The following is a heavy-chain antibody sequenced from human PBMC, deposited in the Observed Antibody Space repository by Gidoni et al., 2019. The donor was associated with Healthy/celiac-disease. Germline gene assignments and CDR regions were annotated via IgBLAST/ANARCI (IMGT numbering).Heavy chain of an antibody. V-gene: IGHV1-69*06. CDR3: ARGRPLIAAAGLDDFDI. D-gene: IGHD6-13*01. CDR1: GGTFSAYA. Sequence: QARLVQSGAEVKKPGSSVKVSCKASGGTFSAYAFTRVRQAPGQGFEWMGGLIPIFGTANYAQKFQDRVTITADKSTSTAYMELRRLRSEDTDVYSGARGRPLIAAAGLDDFDIWGQGTMVTVSS. CDR2: LIPIFGTA. J-gene: IGHJ3*02.